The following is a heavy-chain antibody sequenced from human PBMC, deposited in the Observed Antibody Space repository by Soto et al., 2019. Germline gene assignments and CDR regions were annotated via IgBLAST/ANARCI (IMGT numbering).Heavy chain of an antibody. CDR2: IFWDDDK. Sequence: SGPTLVNPTQTLTLTCTFSGFSLSSSGVGVGWIRQPPGEALEWLGIIFWDDDKRYSPSLTTRLTITKDTSRNQVVLRMTNMDPVDTATYYCAHSHQLVRSAFDIWGQGTTVTVSS. V-gene: IGHV2-5*02. CDR1: GFSLSSSGVG. D-gene: IGHD6-6*01. CDR3: AHSHQLVRSAFDI. J-gene: IGHJ3*02.